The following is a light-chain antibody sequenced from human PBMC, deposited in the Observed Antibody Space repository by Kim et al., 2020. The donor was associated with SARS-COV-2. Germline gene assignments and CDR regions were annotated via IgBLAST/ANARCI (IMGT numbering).Light chain of an antibody. J-gene: IGKJ5*01. CDR3: QQYHKWPGIT. CDR2: DAS. Sequence: SPGEIATLSCRASQSVGIKLAWYQQKPGQAPRLLIYDASTRETGIPGRFSGSESGTEFTLTIGSLQSEDFALYYCQQYHKWPGITFGQGKRLEI. CDR1: QSVGIK. V-gene: IGKV3-15*01.